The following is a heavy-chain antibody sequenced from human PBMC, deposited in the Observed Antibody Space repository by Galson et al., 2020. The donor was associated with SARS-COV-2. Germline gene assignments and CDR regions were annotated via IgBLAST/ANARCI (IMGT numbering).Heavy chain of an antibody. CDR3: ARDSPYGMGGYGPYDI. CDR1: GGSISSSDRY. J-gene: IGHJ3*02. CDR2: IHYSGGRT. Sequence: SETLYLTCTVSGGSISSSDRYWGWIRQPPGQGLEWIASIHYSGGRTYYHLSLKRRVTHFVHTSTNQFSLGLNSVTAADTAVYYCARDSPYGMGGYGPYDIWGRGTMVTVSS. D-gene: IGHD3-22*01. V-gene: IGHV4-39*07.